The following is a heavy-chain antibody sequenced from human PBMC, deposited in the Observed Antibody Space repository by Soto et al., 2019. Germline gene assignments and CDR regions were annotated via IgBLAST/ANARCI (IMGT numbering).Heavy chain of an antibody. CDR3: AKSPGGVVTLSYYYYGMDV. V-gene: IGHV3-33*06. CDR2: IWYDGSNK. D-gene: IGHD3-3*01. J-gene: IGHJ6*02. Sequence: GGSLRLSCAASGFTFISYGMHWVLQAPCKGLEWVAVIWYDGSNKYYAGSVKGRFTISRDNSKNTLYLQMNSLRAEDTAVYYCAKSPGGVVTLSYYYYGMDVWGQGTTVTVSS. CDR1: GFTFISYG.